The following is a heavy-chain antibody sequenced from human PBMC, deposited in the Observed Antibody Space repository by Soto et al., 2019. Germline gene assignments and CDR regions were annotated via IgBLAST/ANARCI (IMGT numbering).Heavy chain of an antibody. CDR2: IYKSATT. Sequence: SETLSLTCSVSCDSISTVDYFWAWVRQPPGQALEYIGYIYKSATTYYNPSFESRVAISLDTSKSQFSLNVTSLTAAGTAVYFCARGRYCLTGRCFPNWFDSWGQGTLVTVSS. V-gene: IGHV4-30-4*01. CDR1: CDSISTVDYF. J-gene: IGHJ5*01. CDR3: ARGRYCLTGRCFPNWFDS. D-gene: IGHD2-15*01.